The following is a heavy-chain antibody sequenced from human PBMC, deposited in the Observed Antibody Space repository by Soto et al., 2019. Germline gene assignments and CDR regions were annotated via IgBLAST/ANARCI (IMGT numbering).Heavy chain of an antibody. J-gene: IGHJ2*01. Sequence: KFQGRVTITRDTSASTAYMELSSLRSEDTAVYYCARAHSSPRYFDLWGRGTLVTVSS. D-gene: IGHD6-13*01. CDR3: ARAHSSPRYFDL. V-gene: IGHV1-3*01.